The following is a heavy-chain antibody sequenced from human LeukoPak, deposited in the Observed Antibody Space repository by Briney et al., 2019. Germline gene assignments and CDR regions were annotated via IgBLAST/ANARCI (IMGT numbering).Heavy chain of an antibody. Sequence: GGSLRLSCAASGFTFSSYSMSWVRQAPGKGLEWVSAISGSGGSTYYADSVKGRFTISRDNSKNTLYLQMNSLRAEDTAVYYCAKAIRTYYYDSSGYYYIFDYWGQGTLVTVSS. CDR2: ISGSGGST. V-gene: IGHV3-23*01. CDR3: AKAIRTYYYDSSGYYYIFDY. J-gene: IGHJ4*02. D-gene: IGHD3-22*01. CDR1: GFTFSSYS.